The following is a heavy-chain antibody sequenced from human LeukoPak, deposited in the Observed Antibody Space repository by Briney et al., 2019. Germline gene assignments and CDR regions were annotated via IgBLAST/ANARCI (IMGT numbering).Heavy chain of an antibody. V-gene: IGHV1-58*01. CDR3: AADHLAAKDAFDI. CDR2: IVVGSGNT. Sequence: GTSVKVSGKASGFTFTSSAVQWVRQARGQRLEWIGWIVVGSGNTNYAQKFQERVTITRDMSTSTAYMELSSLRSEDTAVYYCAADHLAAKDAFDIWGQGTMVTVSS. CDR1: GFTFTSSA. D-gene: IGHD6-13*01. J-gene: IGHJ3*02.